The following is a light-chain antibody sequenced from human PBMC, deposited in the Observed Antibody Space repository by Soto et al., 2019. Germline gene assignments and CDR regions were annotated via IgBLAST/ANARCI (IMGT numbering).Light chain of an antibody. Sequence: QSVLTQPPSASGTPGQRVTISCSGSTYNIGGNSVNWYQQVPGTAPKFLIYGNNQRPSGVPDRFSGSKSGTSASLAISGLQSEDEADYYCAAWDDSLKGYVFGTGTKATVL. CDR3: AAWDDSLKGYV. J-gene: IGLJ1*01. CDR1: TYNIGGNS. CDR2: GNN. V-gene: IGLV1-44*01.